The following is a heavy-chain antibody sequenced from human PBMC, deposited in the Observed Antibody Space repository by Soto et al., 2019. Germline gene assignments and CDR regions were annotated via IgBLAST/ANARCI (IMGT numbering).Heavy chain of an antibody. CDR3: ARHYRLSAVTIIAGWYFDL. D-gene: IGHD4-17*01. V-gene: IGHV4-39*01. CDR2: IYYSGST. J-gene: IGHJ2*01. Sequence: QLQLQESGPGLVKPSETLSLTCTVSGGSISSSSYYWGWIRQPPGKGLEWIGSIYYSGSTYYNPSLKSRVTISVDTSKSQFSLKLSSVTAADTAVYYCARHYRLSAVTIIAGWYFDLWGRGTLVTVSS. CDR1: GGSISSSSYY.